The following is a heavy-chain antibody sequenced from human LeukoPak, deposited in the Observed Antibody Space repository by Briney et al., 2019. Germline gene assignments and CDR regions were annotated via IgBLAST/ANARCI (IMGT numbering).Heavy chain of an antibody. V-gene: IGHV1-69*05. CDR3: ARASEWELRYYFDY. CDR2: IIPIFGTA. Sequence: SVKVSCKVSGGTFSTFGISWVRQAPGQGLEWMGGIIPIFGTANYAQKFQGRVTITTDESTSTAYMELSSLRSEDTAVYYCARASEWELRYYFDYWGQGTLVTVSS. CDR1: GGTFSTFG. D-gene: IGHD1-26*01. J-gene: IGHJ4*02.